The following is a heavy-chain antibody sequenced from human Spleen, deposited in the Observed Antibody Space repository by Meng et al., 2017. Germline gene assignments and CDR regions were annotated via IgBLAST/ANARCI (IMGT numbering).Heavy chain of an antibody. V-gene: IGHV4-4*02. D-gene: IGHD2-21*01. CDR2: ISQGSGRT. CDR3: VRNEGYSFGA. CDR1: GDSISSRDW. Sequence: LRESGPGLVKPSGTLSLTCAVSGDSISSRDWWSWVRQPPGKGLEWIGEISQGSGRTNYNPSLKSRVTISLDKSKNQFSLNVNSVTAADTAVYYCVRNEGYSFGAWGQGTLVTVFS. J-gene: IGHJ5*02.